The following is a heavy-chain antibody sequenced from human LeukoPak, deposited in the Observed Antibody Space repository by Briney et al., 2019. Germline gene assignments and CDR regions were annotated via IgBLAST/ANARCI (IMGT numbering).Heavy chain of an antibody. Sequence: SETLSLTCSVSGDSISNHYWSWIRQPPGKGLEWIGYIYYSGSTNYNPPLKSRVTISVDTSKNQFSLKLSSVTAADTAVYYCARLQRITMIVVVTEAFDIWGQGTMVTVSS. CDR1: GDSISNHY. CDR2: IYYSGST. V-gene: IGHV4-59*11. J-gene: IGHJ3*02. D-gene: IGHD3-22*01. CDR3: ARLQRITMIVVVTEAFDI.